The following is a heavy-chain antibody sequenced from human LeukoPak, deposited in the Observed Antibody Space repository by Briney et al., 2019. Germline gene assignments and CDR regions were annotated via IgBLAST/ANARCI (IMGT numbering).Heavy chain of an antibody. CDR1: GFTLSTDN. J-gene: IGHJ4*02. V-gene: IGHV3-66*02. CDR2: VYSGNDGT. Sequence: PGGSLRLSCAASGFTLSTDNMSWVRQVPGKGLEWVSVVYSGNDGTNYADSVRGRFTISRDDSKNILYLQMNNLRLEDAAVYYCTKRSRGYYDYLGQGTLVTVSS. CDR3: TKRSRGYYDY. D-gene: IGHD3-10*01.